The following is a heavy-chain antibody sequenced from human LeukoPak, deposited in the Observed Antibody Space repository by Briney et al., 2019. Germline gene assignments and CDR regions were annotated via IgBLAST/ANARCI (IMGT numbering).Heavy chain of an antibody. D-gene: IGHD3-9*01. CDR3: ASVPPGYDILTGYYEGPFDY. Sequence: PSETLSLTCTVSGGSISSGGYYWSWIRQHPGKGLEWIGYIYYSGSTNYNPSLKSRVTISVDTSKNQFSLKLSSVTAADTAVYYCASVPPGYDILTGYYEGPFDYWGQGTLVTVSS. CDR1: GGSISSGGYY. V-gene: IGHV4-61*08. CDR2: IYYSGST. J-gene: IGHJ4*02.